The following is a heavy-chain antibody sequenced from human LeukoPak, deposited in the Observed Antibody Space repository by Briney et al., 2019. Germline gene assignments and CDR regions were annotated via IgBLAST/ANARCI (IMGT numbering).Heavy chain of an antibody. Sequence: ASVKVSCKASGYTFSNYGISWVRQAPGLGLEWMGWTSYNGNTNYAQKFQDRVTMTTDTSATTAYMELRSLESDDTAVYYCVIWDSYGRYWGQGTLVTVSS. D-gene: IGHD5-18*01. CDR2: TSYNGNT. CDR1: GYTFSNYG. J-gene: IGHJ4*02. CDR3: VIWDSYGRY. V-gene: IGHV1-18*04.